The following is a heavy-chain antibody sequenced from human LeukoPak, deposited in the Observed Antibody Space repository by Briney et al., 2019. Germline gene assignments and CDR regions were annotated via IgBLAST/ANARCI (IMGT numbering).Heavy chain of an antibody. CDR3: AREGIVEATNNFDY. V-gene: IGHV3-30*04. CDR2: ISYDESNK. CDR1: GFTFSSYA. J-gene: IGHJ4*02. Sequence: GGSLRLSCAASGFTFSSYAMHWVRQAPGKGLEWVAVISYDESNKYYADSVKGRFTISRDNSKNTLYLQMNSLRAEDTAVYYCAREGIVEATNNFDYWGQGTLVTVSS. D-gene: IGHD1-26*01.